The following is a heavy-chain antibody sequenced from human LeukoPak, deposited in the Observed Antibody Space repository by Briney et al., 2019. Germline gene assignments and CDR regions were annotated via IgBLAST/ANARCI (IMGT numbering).Heavy chain of an antibody. CDR3: ARDQGEDVNWFDP. CDR2: ISSSSSYI. Sequence: GGSLRLSCAASGFTFSNYYMSWVRQAPGKGLEWVSSISSSSSYIYYADSVKGRFTISRDNAKNSLYLQMNSLRAEDTAVYYCARDQGEDVNWFDPWGQGTLVTVSS. J-gene: IGHJ5*02. V-gene: IGHV3-21*01. CDR1: GFTFSNYY.